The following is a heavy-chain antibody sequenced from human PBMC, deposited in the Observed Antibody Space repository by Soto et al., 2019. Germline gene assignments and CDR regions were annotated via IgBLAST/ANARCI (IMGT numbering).Heavy chain of an antibody. V-gene: IGHV4-30-2*01. CDR2: TSHSGSN. D-gene: IGHD5-18*01. Sequence: QLQLQESGSGLVKPSQTLSLTCAVSGGSISSGGYSWSWIRQPPGKGLEWIGYTSHSGSNYYNPSLKSRVTISVDRSKNQFSLKLSSVTAADTAVYYCAREDSDGGFGPWGQGTLVTVSS. CDR3: AREDSDGGFGP. J-gene: IGHJ5*02. CDR1: GGSISSGGYS.